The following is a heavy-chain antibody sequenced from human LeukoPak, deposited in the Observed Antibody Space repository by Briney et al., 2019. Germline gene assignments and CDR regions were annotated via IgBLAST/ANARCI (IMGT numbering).Heavy chain of an antibody. Sequence: SETLSLTCTVSGGSISSYYWSWIRQPAGKGLEWIGRIYTSGSTNYNPSLKSRVTLSVDTSKNQFSLKLSSVTAADTAVYYCARDTPPYYSSSIYPIDYSSYMDVWGKGTTLTV. D-gene: IGHD6-13*01. CDR2: IYTSGST. CDR3: ARDTPPYYSSSIYPIDYSSYMDV. CDR1: GGSISSYY. J-gene: IGHJ6*03. V-gene: IGHV4-4*07.